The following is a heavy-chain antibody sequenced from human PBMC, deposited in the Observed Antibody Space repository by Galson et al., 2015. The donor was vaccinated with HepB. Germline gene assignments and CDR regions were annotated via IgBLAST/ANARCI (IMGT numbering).Heavy chain of an antibody. Sequence: SVKVSCKASGYTFTSYDINWVRQATGQGLEWMGWMNPNSGNTGYAQKFQGRVTMTRNTSISTAYMELSSLRSEDTAVYCCAISFWSGYRTIADYYYYGMDVWGQGTTVTVSS. V-gene: IGHV1-8*01. J-gene: IGHJ6*02. CDR2: MNPNSGNT. CDR1: GYTFTSYD. CDR3: AISFWSGYRTIADYYYYGMDV. D-gene: IGHD3-3*01.